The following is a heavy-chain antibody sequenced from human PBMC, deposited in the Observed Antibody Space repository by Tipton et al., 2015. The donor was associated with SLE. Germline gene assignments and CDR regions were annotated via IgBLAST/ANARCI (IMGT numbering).Heavy chain of an antibody. CDR3: ARELVPGYHGMDV. V-gene: IGHV3-30*04. CDR2: ISYDGSNK. J-gene: IGHJ6*02. Sequence: RSLRLSCAASGFTFSSYAMHWVRQAPGKGLEWVAVISYDGSNKYYADSVKGRFTISRDNSKNTLYLQMNSLRAEDTAVYYCARELVPGYHGMDVWGQGTTVAVSS. CDR1: GFTFSSYA. D-gene: IGHD3-10*01.